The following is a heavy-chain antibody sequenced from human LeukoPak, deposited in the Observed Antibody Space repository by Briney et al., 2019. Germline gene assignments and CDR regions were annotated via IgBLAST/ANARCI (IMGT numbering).Heavy chain of an antibody. CDR3: ARDLGYGGNSEYAFDI. V-gene: IGHV4-39*07. CDR1: GGSISSSSYY. Sequence: SETLSLTCTVSGGSISSSSYYWGWIRQPPGKGLEWIGSIYYSGSTSYNPSLKSRVTISVDTSKNQFSLKLTSVTAADTAVYYCARDLGYGGNSEYAFDIWGQGTMVTVSS. J-gene: IGHJ3*02. D-gene: IGHD4-23*01. CDR2: IYYSGST.